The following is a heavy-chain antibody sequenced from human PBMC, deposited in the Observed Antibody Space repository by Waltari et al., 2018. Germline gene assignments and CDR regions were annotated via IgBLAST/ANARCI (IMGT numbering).Heavy chain of an antibody. CDR2: IYTSGST. Sequence: QVQLQESGPGLVKPSETLSLTCTVSGGSISSYYWSWIRQPAGKGLEWIGRIYTSGSTNYNPSLKSRVTMSVDTSKNQFSLKLSSVTAADTAVYYCAREAHESDFWSGYHPRWFDPWGQGTLVTVSS. D-gene: IGHD3-3*01. V-gene: IGHV4-4*07. CDR3: AREAHESDFWSGYHPRWFDP. CDR1: GGSISSYY. J-gene: IGHJ5*02.